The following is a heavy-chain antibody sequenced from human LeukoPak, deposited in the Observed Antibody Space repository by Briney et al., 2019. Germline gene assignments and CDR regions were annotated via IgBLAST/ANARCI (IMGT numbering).Heavy chain of an antibody. J-gene: IGHJ3*02. V-gene: IGHV5-51*01. CDR2: SYPGDSHT. CDR1: GYSFTSYW. Sequence: GETLKISCKGSGYSFTSYWIGWVRQMPGKGLEWMGLSYPGDSHTTYSPSFQGQVTISVDKSISTAYLQWSSLKASDTAMYYCARQPYYYDSSGYHDAFDIWGQGTMVTVSS. D-gene: IGHD3-22*01. CDR3: ARQPYYYDSSGYHDAFDI.